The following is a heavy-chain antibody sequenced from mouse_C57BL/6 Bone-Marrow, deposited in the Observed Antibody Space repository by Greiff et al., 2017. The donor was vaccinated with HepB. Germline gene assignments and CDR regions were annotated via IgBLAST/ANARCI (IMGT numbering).Heavy chain of an antibody. Sequence: EVKLMESGPGLVKPSQSLSLTCSVTGYSITSGYYWNWIRQFPGNKLEWMGYISYDGSNNYNPSLKNRISITRDTSKNQFFLKLNSVTTEDTATYYCVRDLTITTVVAHYAMDYWGQGTSVTVSS. CDR1: GYSITSGYY. CDR3: VRDLTITTVVAHYAMDY. D-gene: IGHD1-1*01. CDR2: ISYDGSN. J-gene: IGHJ4*01. V-gene: IGHV3-6*01.